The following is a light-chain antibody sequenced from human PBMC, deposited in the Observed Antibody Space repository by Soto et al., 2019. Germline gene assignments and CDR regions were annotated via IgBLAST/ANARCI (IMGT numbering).Light chain of an antibody. Sequence: QSVLTQPASVSGSPGQSITISCTGTSSDVGGYNYVSWYQQHPGKAPKLMIYEVSNRPSGVSSRFSGSKSGNTASLTISGLQAEDEADYYCSSYRSYSTNVVFGGGTKVTVL. V-gene: IGLV2-14*01. CDR3: SSYRSYSTNVV. CDR1: SSDVGGYNY. CDR2: EVS. J-gene: IGLJ2*01.